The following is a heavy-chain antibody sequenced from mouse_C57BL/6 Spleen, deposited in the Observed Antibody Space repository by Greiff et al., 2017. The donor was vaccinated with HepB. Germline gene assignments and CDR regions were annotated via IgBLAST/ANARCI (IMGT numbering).Heavy chain of an antibody. CDR2: INPYNGGT. CDR3: AREEDYDRAMDY. CDR1: GYTFTDYY. V-gene: IGHV1-19*01. J-gene: IGHJ4*01. Sequence: EVQLQQSGPVLVKPGASVKMSCKASGYTFTDYYMNWVKQSHGKSLEWIGVINPYNGGTSYNQKFKGKATLTVDKSSSTAYMELNSLTSEDSAVYYCAREEDYDRAMDYWGQRTSVTVSS. D-gene: IGHD2-4*01.